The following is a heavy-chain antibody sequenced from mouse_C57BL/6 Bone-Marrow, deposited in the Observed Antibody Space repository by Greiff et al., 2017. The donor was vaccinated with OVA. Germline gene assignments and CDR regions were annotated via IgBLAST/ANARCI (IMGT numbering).Heavy chain of an antibody. D-gene: IGHD1-1*01. J-gene: IGHJ3*01. CDR1: GYTFTSYG. Sequence: VQLQQSGAELARPGASVKLSCKASGYTFTSYGISWVKQRTGQGLEWIGEIYPRSGNTYYNEKFKGKATLTADKSSRTAYMELRSLTSEDSAVYFCASQGIYYYGSTAYWGQGTLVTVSA. CDR3: ASQGIYYYGSTAY. V-gene: IGHV1-81*01. CDR2: IYPRSGNT.